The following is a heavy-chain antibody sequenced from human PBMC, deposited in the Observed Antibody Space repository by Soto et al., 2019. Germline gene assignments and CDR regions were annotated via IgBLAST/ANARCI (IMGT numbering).Heavy chain of an antibody. J-gene: IGHJ4*01. CDR3: ATRLKLELRYIDWLFQYYFKY. CDR1: GDTLTEVA. CDR2: FDPEDGET. D-gene: IGHD3-9*01. Sequence: ASVKGCCNVSGDTLTEVAMHCVRQAPGKGLECMGGFDPEDGETIYAEKFQGRVTMTEDTSTDKAYMELSSLRSEETAVYYCATRLKLELRYIDWLFQYYFKYLGRGSLVNDST. V-gene: IGHV1-24*01.